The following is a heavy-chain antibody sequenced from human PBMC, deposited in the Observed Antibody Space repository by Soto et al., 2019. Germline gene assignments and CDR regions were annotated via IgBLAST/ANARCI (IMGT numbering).Heavy chain of an antibody. CDR2: INHSGST. Sequence: SETLSLTCTVTGDSINNRSYYWSWIRQPPGKGLEWIGEINHSGSTNYNPSLKSRATISVDTSKNLFSLKLSSVTAADTAVYYCAGFFGYGYGRVDPWGQGTLVTVSS. V-gene: IGHV4-39*07. D-gene: IGHD3-3*01. J-gene: IGHJ5*02. CDR1: GDSINNRSYY. CDR3: AGFFGYGYGRVDP.